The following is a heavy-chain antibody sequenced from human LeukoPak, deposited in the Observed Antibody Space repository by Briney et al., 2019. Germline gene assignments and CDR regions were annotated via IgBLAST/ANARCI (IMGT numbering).Heavy chain of an antibody. D-gene: IGHD2-15*01. CDR1: GFTFSSYD. V-gene: IGHV3-23*01. CDR2: ISGSGDST. Sequence: GGSLRLSCATSGFTFSSYDMHWVRQAPGKGLEWVSGISGSGDSTYYADSVKGRFTISRDNSKNTLYLQMNSLRAEDTAVYYCAKAGAVVVVAAKYFDYWGQGTLVTVSS. J-gene: IGHJ4*02. CDR3: AKAGAVVVVAAKYFDY.